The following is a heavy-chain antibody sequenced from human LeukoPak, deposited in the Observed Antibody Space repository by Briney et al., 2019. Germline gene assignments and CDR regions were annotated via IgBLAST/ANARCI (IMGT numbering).Heavy chain of an antibody. CDR1: GGSISSSSYY. J-gene: IGHJ3*02. Sequence: SGTLSLTCTVSGGSISSSSYYWGWIRQPPGKGLEWIGSIYYSGSTYYNPSLKSRVTISVDTSKNQFSLKLSSVTAADTAVYYCARAPMTTVTTARGAFDIWGQGTMVTVSS. CDR2: IYYSGST. D-gene: IGHD4-17*01. V-gene: IGHV4-39*01. CDR3: ARAPMTTVTTARGAFDI.